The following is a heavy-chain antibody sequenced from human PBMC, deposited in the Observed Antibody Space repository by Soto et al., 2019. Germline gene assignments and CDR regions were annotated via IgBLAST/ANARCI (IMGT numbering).Heavy chain of an antibody. CDR3: ARGLYYDFWSDYYELSP. Sequence: ASVKVSCKASGYTFTSYDINWVRQATGQGLEWMGWMNPNSGNTGYAQKFQGRVTMTRNTSISTAYMELSSLRSEDTAVYYCARGLYYDFWSDYYELSPWGQGTLVTVSS. CDR2: MNPNSGNT. D-gene: IGHD3-3*01. J-gene: IGHJ4*02. CDR1: GYTFTSYD. V-gene: IGHV1-8*01.